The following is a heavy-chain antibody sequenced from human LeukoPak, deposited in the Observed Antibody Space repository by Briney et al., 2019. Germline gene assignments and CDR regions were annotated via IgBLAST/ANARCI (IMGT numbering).Heavy chain of an antibody. Sequence: GGSLRLSCAASGFTASSNYMSWVRQAPGKGLEGVSVIYSGGSTYYADSVKGRFTISRDNSKNTLYLQMNSLRAEDTAVYYCARAHYDSSGESDYWGQGTLVTVSS. D-gene: IGHD3-22*01. CDR1: GFTASSNY. J-gene: IGHJ4*02. CDR3: ARAHYDSSGESDY. V-gene: IGHV3-66*01. CDR2: IYSGGST.